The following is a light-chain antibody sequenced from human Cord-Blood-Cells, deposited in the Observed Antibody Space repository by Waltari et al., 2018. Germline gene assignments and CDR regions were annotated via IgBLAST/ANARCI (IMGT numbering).Light chain of an antibody. CDR2: EGS. J-gene: IGLJ3*02. CDR1: SSDVGSYNL. Sequence: QSALTQPASVSGSPGQSITISCTGTSSDVGSYNLVSWYQQHPGKAPKPMIYEGSKRPSVVSKRFSGSKSGNTASLTISGLQAEDEADYYCCSYAGSSTFVFGGGTKLTVL. CDR3: CSYAGSSTFV. V-gene: IGLV2-23*03.